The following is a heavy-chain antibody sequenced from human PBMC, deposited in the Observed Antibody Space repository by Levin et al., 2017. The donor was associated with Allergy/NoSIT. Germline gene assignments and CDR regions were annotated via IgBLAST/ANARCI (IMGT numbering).Heavy chain of an antibody. D-gene: IGHD5-12*01. CDR1: GFSVSNAW. CDR3: TSEVGIVATIWACDY. Sequence: GGSLRLSCAASGFSVSNAWMSWVRQAPGKGLEWVGRINTVTDGGTTDYAAPVKGRFTISRDDSKNTLYLQMNSLKTEDTAVYYCTSEVGIVATIWACDYWGQGTLVTVSS. CDR2: INTVTDGGTT. V-gene: IGHV3-15*01. J-gene: IGHJ4*02.